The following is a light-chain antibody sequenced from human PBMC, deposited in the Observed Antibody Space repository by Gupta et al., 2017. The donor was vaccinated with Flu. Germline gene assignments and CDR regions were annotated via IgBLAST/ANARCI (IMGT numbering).Light chain of an antibody. Sequence: PSSLSASVGDRVIITCRASQSISSYLHWYQQKPGKAPKLLLYAASSLQSGVPSRFSGSGSGTDFTLTISSLQPEDFATYYCQQSYSIPLTFGGGTKVEIK. V-gene: IGKV1-39*01. CDR2: AAS. CDR1: QSISSY. CDR3: QQSYSIPLT. J-gene: IGKJ4*01.